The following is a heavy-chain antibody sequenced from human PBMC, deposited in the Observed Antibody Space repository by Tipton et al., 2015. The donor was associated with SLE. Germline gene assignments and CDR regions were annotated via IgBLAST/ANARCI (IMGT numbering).Heavy chain of an antibody. CDR3: AKYSSSSDY. CDR2: IYYSGST. V-gene: IGHV4-39*07. CDR1: GGSISSSSYY. J-gene: IGHJ4*02. D-gene: IGHD6-6*01. Sequence: LRLSCTVSGGSISSSSYYWGWIRQPPGKGLEWIGSIYYSGSTYYNPSLKSRVTISVDTSKNQFSLKLSSVTAADTAVYYCAKYSSSSDYWGQGNLVTVSS.